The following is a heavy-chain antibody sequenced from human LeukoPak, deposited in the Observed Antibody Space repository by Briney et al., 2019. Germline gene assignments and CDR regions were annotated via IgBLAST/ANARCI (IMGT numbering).Heavy chain of an antibody. CDR1: GFTFGDYA. CDR2: IRSKAYGGTT. J-gene: IGHJ4*02. V-gene: IGHV3-49*04. CDR3: TRDLGCGGGSCYRYYDY. D-gene: IGHD2-15*01. Sequence: GGSLRLSCTASGFTFGDYAVSWVRRAPGKGLEWVGFIRSKAYGGTTEYAASVKGRFTISRDDSKSIAYLQMNSLKTEDTAVYYCTRDLGCGGGSCYRYYDYWGQGTLVTVSS.